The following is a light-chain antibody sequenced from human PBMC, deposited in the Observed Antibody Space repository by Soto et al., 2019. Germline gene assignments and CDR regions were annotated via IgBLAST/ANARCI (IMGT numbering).Light chain of an antibody. CDR2: WAS. CDR3: QQYYNTPQN. Sequence: DIVMTQSPDSLAVSLGERATIICKSSQSVLYSSNNKNYLAWYQQKPGQPPKLLIYWASTRESGVPDRFSDSGSGTDFTLTISSLQAEDVAVYYCQQYYNTPQNFGQGTKVEIK. CDR1: QSVLYSSNNKNY. J-gene: IGKJ1*01. V-gene: IGKV4-1*01.